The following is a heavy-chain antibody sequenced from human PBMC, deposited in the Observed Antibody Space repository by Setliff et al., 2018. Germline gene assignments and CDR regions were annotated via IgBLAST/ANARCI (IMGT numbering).Heavy chain of an antibody. CDR3: ARAAGSRKYNFWSGYQP. CDR2: IFYNGAT. D-gene: IGHD3-3*01. V-gene: IGHV4-59*11. J-gene: IGHJ4*02. CDR1: VVSFKSHY. Sequence: SETLSLTCSVSVVSFKSHYWSWIRQSPGKGLEWIGYIFYNGATDYNPSFKSRVTISVDTSKKQFSLKLSSVTAADTAVYYCARAAGSRKYNFWSGYQPWGQGTLVTVSS.